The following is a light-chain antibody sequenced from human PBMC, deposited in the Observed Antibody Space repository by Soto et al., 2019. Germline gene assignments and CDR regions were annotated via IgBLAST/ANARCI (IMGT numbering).Light chain of an antibody. CDR1: SSDVGNYNY. CDR3: SSYTSSTTLYV. Sequence: QSVLSHPASVSWSPGHLITISCTGASSDVGNYNYVSWYQQHPGKAPKLIIYDVSNRPSGASNRFSGSKSGNTASLTISGLQAEDEADYHCSSYTSSTTLYVFGTGTNVTVL. V-gene: IGLV2-14*03. J-gene: IGLJ1*01. CDR2: DVS.